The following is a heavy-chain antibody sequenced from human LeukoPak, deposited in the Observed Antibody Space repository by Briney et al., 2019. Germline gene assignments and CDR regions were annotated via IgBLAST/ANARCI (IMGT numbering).Heavy chain of an antibody. CDR2: IYYSGST. Sequence: TFSSYAMNWVRQAPGKGLEWIGSIYYSGSTYYNPSLKSRVTISVDTSKNQFSLKLSSVTAADTAVYYCAREPIVVVTANPHYWGQGTLVTVSS. D-gene: IGHD2-21*02. J-gene: IGHJ4*02. V-gene: IGHV4-39*02. CDR3: AREPIVVVTANPHY. CDR1: TFSSYA.